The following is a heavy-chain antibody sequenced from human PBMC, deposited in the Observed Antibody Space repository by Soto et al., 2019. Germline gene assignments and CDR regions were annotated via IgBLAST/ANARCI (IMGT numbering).Heavy chain of an antibody. V-gene: IGHV3-30*03. CDR3: MTPGTSDHSDY. Sequence: VQLVESGGGVVQPGNSLRLSCAVSGIVFSSFGMHWVRQAPGKGLEGVAVISFDTSNSYYADSVNGRFTISRDNSKNLLFLQMDGLRPEDTAVYWCMTPGTSDHSDYWGRGTLVTVSA. D-gene: IGHD2-8*02. CDR2: ISFDTSNS. CDR1: GIVFSSFG. J-gene: IGHJ4*02.